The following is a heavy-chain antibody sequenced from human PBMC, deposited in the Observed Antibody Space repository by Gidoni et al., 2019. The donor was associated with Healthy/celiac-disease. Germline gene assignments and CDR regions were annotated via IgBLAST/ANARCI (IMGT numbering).Heavy chain of an antibody. CDR1: VFTFGYYA. D-gene: IGHD2-15*01. Sequence: EVQLVASGGGLVQPGRSLSLSCTASVFTFGYYAMRWVRQAPGKGLEWVGVSRRKAYGGTTEYAASVKGRFTISRDDSKSIAYLQMNSLKTEDTAVYYCTRDSRYCSGGSCYPPHFDYWGQGTLVTVSS. CDR2: SRRKAYGGTT. V-gene: IGHV3-49*04. J-gene: IGHJ4*02. CDR3: TRDSRYCSGGSCYPPHFDY.